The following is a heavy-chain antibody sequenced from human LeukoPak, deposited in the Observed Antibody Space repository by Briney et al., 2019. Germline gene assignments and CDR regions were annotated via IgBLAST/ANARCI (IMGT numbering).Heavy chain of an antibody. CDR2: IYYSGTT. CDR3: ARGRSVVGATGDY. CDR1: GGSITSYY. D-gene: IGHD1-26*01. J-gene: IGHJ4*02. Sequence: SETLSLTCTVSGGSITSYYWSWIRQPPGKGLEWIGYIYYSGTTNYNPPLKSRVTISVETSKNQFSLKLSSVTAADTAVYYCARGRSVVGATGDYWGQGTLVTVSS. V-gene: IGHV4-59*12.